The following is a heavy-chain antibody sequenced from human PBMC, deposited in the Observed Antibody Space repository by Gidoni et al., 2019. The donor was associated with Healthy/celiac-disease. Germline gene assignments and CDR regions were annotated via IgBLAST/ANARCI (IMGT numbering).Heavy chain of an antibody. CDR3: ARDKGSDCSSTSCYIRLGEKGTPMDV. J-gene: IGHJ6*02. V-gene: IGHV1-69*01. CDR2: IIPIFGTA. CDR1: GGTFSSYA. D-gene: IGHD2-2*02. Sequence: QVQLVQSGAEVKKPGSSVKVSCKASGGTFSSYAICWVRQAPGQGLEWMGGIIPIFGTANDAQKFQGRVTITADESTSTAYMELSSLRSEDTAVYYCARDKGSDCSSTSCYIRLGEKGTPMDVWGQGTTVTVSS.